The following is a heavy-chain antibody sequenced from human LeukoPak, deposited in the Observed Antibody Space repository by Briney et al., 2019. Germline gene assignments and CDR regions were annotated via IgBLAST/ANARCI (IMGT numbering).Heavy chain of an antibody. CDR1: GASIGSYY. V-gene: IGHV4-59*08. D-gene: IGHD2-2*01. CDR3: TRHDVVPVIGHGMAV. J-gene: IGHJ6*02. CDR2: ISQTGYT. Sequence: PSETLSLTCTVSGASIGSYYWSWIRQPPGKGLEWIGYISQTGYTKYTPSLKSRVTISRDTSENQFSLILRSVSAADTAVYSCTRHDVVPVIGHGMAVWGHGTTVTVSS.